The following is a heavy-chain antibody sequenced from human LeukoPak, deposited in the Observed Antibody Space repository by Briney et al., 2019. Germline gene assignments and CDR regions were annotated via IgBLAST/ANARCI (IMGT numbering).Heavy chain of an antibody. D-gene: IGHD2-21*01. V-gene: IGHV3-53*01. Sequence: GGSLRLSCAASGFTFSSYDMSWVRQAPGKGLEWVSVIYSGGTTYYADSVMGRFTVSRDNSKNTLYLQMNSLRAEDTAVYYCVAFSPYFWGQGTLVTVSS. CDR2: IYSGGTT. J-gene: IGHJ4*02. CDR3: VAFSPYF. CDR1: GFTFSSYD.